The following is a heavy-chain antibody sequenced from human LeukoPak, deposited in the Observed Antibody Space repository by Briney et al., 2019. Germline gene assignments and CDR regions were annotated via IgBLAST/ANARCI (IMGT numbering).Heavy chain of an antibody. D-gene: IGHD6-13*01. CDR3: VREGRSSRWDDWYFDL. V-gene: IGHV3-23*01. Sequence: GGSLRLSCAASGFTFSRYGMSWVRQAPGKGLEWVAAINTNGGSTYYADSVKGRFTISRDNSKNTLYLQMNSLRAGDTAVYYCVREGRSSRWDDWYFDLWGRGTLVTVSS. CDR1: GFTFSRYG. J-gene: IGHJ2*01. CDR2: INTNGGST.